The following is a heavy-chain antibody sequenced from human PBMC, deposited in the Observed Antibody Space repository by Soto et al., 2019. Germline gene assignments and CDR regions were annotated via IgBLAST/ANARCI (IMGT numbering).Heavy chain of an antibody. CDR3: ARELRGYCTGGSCYTPFDT. CDR2: IYYSGST. CDR1: GGSISYYD. Sequence: TSETLSLTCTVSGGSISYYDWSWIRQPPGQGLEWIGYIYYSGSTKSNPSLRSRITISVDTSKNQFSLKLRSVTAADTAVYYCARELRGYCTGGSCYTPFDTWGQGTLVTVSS. D-gene: IGHD2-15*01. J-gene: IGHJ5*02. V-gene: IGHV4-59*01.